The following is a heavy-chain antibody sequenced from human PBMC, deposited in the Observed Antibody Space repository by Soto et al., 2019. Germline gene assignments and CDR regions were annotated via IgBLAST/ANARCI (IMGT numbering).Heavy chain of an antibody. D-gene: IGHD4-17*01. CDR2: IYYSGST. CDR3: AREEGRNDYGGNWGAFDI. V-gene: IGHV4-30-4*01. J-gene: IGHJ3*02. CDR1: VVSISSGDYY. Sequence: SETLSLTCTFSVVSISSGDYYCSWIRQPPWKGLEWIGYIYYSGSTYYNPSLKSRVTISVDTSKNQFSLKLSSVTAADTAVYYCAREEGRNDYGGNWGAFDIWGQGTMDTVSS.